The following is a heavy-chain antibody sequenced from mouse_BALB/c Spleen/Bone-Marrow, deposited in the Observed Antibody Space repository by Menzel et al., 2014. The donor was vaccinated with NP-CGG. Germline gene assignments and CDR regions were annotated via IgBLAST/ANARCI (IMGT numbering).Heavy chain of an antibody. CDR1: GFNIKDTY. D-gene: IGHD1-1*01. Sequence: EVQLQQSGADLVKPGASVKLSCTASGFNIKDTYMHWVKQRPEQGLEWIGRIDPANGNTKYDPKFQGKATITADTSSNTAYLQLSSLTSEDTAVYYGARGDYYGGSFFAYWGQGTLVTVSA. CDR3: ARGDYYGGSFFAY. CDR2: IDPANGNT. J-gene: IGHJ3*01. V-gene: IGHV14-3*02.